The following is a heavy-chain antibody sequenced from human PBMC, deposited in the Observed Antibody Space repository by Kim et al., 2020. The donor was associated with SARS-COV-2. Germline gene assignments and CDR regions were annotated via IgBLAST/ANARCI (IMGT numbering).Heavy chain of an antibody. CDR1: GFTVSSNY. CDR2: IYSGGST. CDR3: ARDLSLYSSGWSKPHYYYYGMDV. V-gene: IGHV3-66*01. J-gene: IGHJ6*02. Sequence: GGSLRLSCAASGFTVSSNYMSWVRQAPGKGLEWVSVIYSGGSTYYADSVKGRFTISRDNSKNTLYLQMNSLRAEDTAVYYCARDLSLYSSGWSKPHYYYYGMDVWGQGTTVTVSS. D-gene: IGHD6-19*01.